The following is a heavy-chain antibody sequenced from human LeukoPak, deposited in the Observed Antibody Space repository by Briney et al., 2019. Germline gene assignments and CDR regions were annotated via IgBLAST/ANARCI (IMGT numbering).Heavy chain of an antibody. V-gene: IGHV4-31*03. J-gene: IGHJ4*02. CDR3: ARYYYDSSGYPTPAY. D-gene: IGHD3-22*01. CDR1: GVSISSGGYY. CDR2: IYYSGST. Sequence: SETLSLTCTVSGVSISSGGYYWSWIRQHPGKGLEWIGYIYYSGSTYYNPSLKSRVTISVDTSKNQFSLKLSSVTAADTAVYYCARYYYDSSGYPTPAYWGQGTLVTVSS.